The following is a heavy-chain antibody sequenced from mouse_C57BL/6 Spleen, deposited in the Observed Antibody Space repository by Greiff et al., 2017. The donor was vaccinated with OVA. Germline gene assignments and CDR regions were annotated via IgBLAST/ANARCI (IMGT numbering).Heavy chain of an antibody. V-gene: IGHV1-64*01. D-gene: IGHD1-1*01. CDR3: ARSITTVVPYAMDY. CDR2: IHPNSGST. CDR1: GYTFTSYW. Sequence: QVQLQQSGAELVKPGASVKLSCKASGYTFTSYWMHWVKQRPGQGLEWIGMIHPNSGSTNYNEKFKSKATLTVDKSSSTAYMQLSSLTSEDSAVYYCARSITTVVPYAMDYWGQGTSVTVSS. J-gene: IGHJ4*01.